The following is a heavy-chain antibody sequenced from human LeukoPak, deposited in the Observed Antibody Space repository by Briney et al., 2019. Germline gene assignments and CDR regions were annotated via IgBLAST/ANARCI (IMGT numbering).Heavy chain of an antibody. CDR3: ARFGELSPIYNWFDP. Sequence: PGGSLRLSCAASGFTFSSYAMSWVRQAPGKGLEWVSAISGSGGSTYYADSVKGRFTISRDNFKNTLYLRMNSLRAEDTAVYYCARFGELSPIYNWFDPWGPGTLVTVSS. J-gene: IGHJ5*02. V-gene: IGHV3-23*01. CDR1: GFTFSSYA. CDR2: ISGSGGST. D-gene: IGHD3-10*01.